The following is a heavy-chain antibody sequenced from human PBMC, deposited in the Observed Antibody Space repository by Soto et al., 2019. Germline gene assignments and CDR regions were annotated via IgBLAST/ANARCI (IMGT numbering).Heavy chain of an antibody. Sequence: SETLSLTCTVSGGSISSSSYYWGWIRQPPGKGLEWIGYIYYSGSTNYNPSLKSRVTISVDTSKNQFSLKLSSVSAADTAVYYCARGPSGDKVDYWGEGTLVTVSS. CDR3: ARGPSGDKVDY. J-gene: IGHJ4*02. D-gene: IGHD7-27*01. V-gene: IGHV4-61*05. CDR2: IYYSGST. CDR1: GGSISSSSYY.